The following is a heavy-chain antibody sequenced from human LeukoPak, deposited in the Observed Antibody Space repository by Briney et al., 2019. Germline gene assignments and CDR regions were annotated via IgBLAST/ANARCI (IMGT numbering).Heavy chain of an antibody. CDR2: INHSGST. J-gene: IGHJ6*03. D-gene: IGHD1-26*01. CDR3: ARGRGATIYYYYMDV. Sequence: SETLSLTCAVYGGSFSGYYWSWIRQPPGKGLEWMGEINHSGSTNYNPSLKSRVTISVDTSKNQFSLKLSSVTAADTAVYYCARGRGATIYYYYMDVWGKGTTVTVSS. V-gene: IGHV4-34*01. CDR1: GGSFSGYY.